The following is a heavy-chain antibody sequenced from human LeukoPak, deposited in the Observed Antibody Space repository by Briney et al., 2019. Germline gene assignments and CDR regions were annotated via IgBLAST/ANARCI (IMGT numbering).Heavy chain of an antibody. J-gene: IGHJ4*02. Sequence: PGGSLRLSCAASGFIFSSYVMSWVRQAPGKGPEWVSGIGGSGGSTYYADSVKGRFTPSRDNSKNTVFLQMNSLRAEDTAVYYCAKNYGGGATMLDYWGQGTLVTVSS. D-gene: IGHD1-26*01. V-gene: IGHV3-23*01. CDR2: IGGSGGST. CDR3: AKNYGGGATMLDY. CDR1: GFIFSSYV.